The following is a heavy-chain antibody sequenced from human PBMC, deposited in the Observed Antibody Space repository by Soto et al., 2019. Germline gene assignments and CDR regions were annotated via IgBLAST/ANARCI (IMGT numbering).Heavy chain of an antibody. CDR3: SIFSHYTAVRNPTGNQGYYGMDG. V-gene: IGHV1-69*01. D-gene: IGHD5-18*01. CDR2: IIPVFGTT. Sequence: QVQLVQSGAEVQKPGSSVKVFCKASGGTFSNYTISWVRQAPGQGLEWMGGIIPVFGTTDYEQKFQGRVTITADGSTSTAYMKLRSLRSADTVVYYCSIFSHYTAVRNPTGNQGYYGMDGWGQGTTVTVSS. J-gene: IGHJ6*01. CDR1: GGTFSNYT.